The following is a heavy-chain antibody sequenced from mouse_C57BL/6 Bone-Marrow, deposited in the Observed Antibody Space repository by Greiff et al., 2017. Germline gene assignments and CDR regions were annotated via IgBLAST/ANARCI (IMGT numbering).Heavy chain of an antibody. V-gene: IGHV1-80*01. CDR2: IYPGDGDT. CDR1: GYAFSTYW. J-gene: IGHJ2*01. CDR3: ARDWDYFDY. D-gene: IGHD4-1*01. Sequence: LMESGASVKIPCKVSGYAFSTYWMNWVKQRPGKGLEWIGQIYPGDGDTNYNGKFKGKATLTADKSSSTAYMQLSSLTSEDSAVYFCARDWDYFDYWGQGTTLTVSS.